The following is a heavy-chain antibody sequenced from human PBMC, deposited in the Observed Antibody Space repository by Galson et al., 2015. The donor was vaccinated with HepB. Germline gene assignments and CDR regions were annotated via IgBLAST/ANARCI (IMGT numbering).Heavy chain of an antibody. CDR2: ISSSSTI. V-gene: IGHV3-48*02. J-gene: IGHJ6*02. CDR3: ARGALGIFAYYGMDV. Sequence: SLRLSCAASGFTFSSYSMNWVRQAPGKGLEWVSYISSSSTIYYADSVKGRFTISRDNAKNSLYLQMNSLRDEDTAVYYCARGALGIFAYYGMDVWGQGTTVTVSS. CDR1: GFTFSSYS. D-gene: IGHD3-3*01.